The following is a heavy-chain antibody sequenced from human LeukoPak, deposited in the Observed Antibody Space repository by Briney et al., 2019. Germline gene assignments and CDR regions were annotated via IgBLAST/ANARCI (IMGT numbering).Heavy chain of an antibody. V-gene: IGHV1-46*01. D-gene: IGHD2-8*01. CDR2: INPSGGST. CDR1: GYNFISYY. CDR3: AREDVVLVDAVRYYYGMDV. Sequence: EASVKVSCKASGYNFISYYMHWVRQAPGQGLEWMGIINPSGGSTSYAQKFQDRVTMTRDTSTSTVYMELSSLKSEDTAVYYCAREDVVLVDAVRYYYGMDVWGQGTTVTVS. J-gene: IGHJ6*02.